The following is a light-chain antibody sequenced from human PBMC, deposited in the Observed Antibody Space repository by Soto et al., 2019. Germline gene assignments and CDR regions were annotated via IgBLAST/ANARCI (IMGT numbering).Light chain of an antibody. CDR1: QSISTY. CDR3: QQSYSTPQIT. V-gene: IGKV1-39*01. Sequence: DIQMTQSPSSLSASVGDRVTITCRASQSISTYLNWYQQKPGKAPKLLLYAASSLQSGVPSRFTGSGCGTDFTLTISSLQPEDVAAYFCQQSYSTPQITFGQGTRLEIK. CDR2: AAS. J-gene: IGKJ5*01.